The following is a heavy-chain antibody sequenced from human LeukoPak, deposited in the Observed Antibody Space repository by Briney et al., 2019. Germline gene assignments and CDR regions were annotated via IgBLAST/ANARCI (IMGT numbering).Heavy chain of an antibody. CDR3: ARDGVEFYNWFDP. CDR1: GFTFSSYA. V-gene: IGHV3-74*01. J-gene: IGHJ5*02. D-gene: IGHD2-21*01. Sequence: GGSLRLSCAASGFTFSSYAMHWVRQAPGKGLVWVSRINSDGGSTTYAESVKGRFTISRDNAKNTLYLQMNSLRAEDTAVYYCARDGVEFYNWFDPWGQGTLVTVSS. CDR2: INSDGGST.